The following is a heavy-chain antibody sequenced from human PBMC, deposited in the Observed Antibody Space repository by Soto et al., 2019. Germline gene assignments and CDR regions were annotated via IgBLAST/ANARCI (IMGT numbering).Heavy chain of an antibody. V-gene: IGHV3-23*01. J-gene: IGHJ6*02. CDR3: AKFIVPAAKFHYYYYGMDV. Sequence: GGSLRLSCAASGFTFSSYAMSWVRQAPGKGLEWVSAISGSGGSTYYADSVKGRFTISRDNSKNTLYLQMNSLRAEDTAVYYCAKFIVPAAKFHYYYYGMDVWGQGTTVTVSS. CDR1: GFTFSSYA. CDR2: ISGSGGST. D-gene: IGHD2-2*01.